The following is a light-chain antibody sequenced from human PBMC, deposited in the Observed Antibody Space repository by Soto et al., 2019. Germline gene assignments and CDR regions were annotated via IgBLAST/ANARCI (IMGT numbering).Light chain of an antibody. CDR1: SSDVGGYNY. Sequence: QSVLTQPASVSGSPGQSITISCTGTSSDVGGYNYVSWYQQHPGKAPKLMIYDVSNRPSGVSNRFSGSKSGNTASLTISGVQAEDEADYYCSSYTRSSTVVFGGGTKVTVL. CDR3: SSYTRSSTVV. CDR2: DVS. J-gene: IGLJ2*01. V-gene: IGLV2-14*01.